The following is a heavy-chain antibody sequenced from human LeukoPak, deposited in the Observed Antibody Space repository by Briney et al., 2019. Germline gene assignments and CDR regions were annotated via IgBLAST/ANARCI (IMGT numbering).Heavy chain of an antibody. V-gene: IGHV3-43*01. J-gene: IGHJ3*02. CDR3: ARDSREYAFDI. Sequence: GGSLRLSCAASGFTFDDYTMHWVRQAPGKGLEWVSLISWDGGSTYYADSVKGRFTISRDNSKNSLYLQMNSLRAEDTAVYYCARDSREYAFDIWGQGTMVTVSS. CDR2: ISWDGGST. D-gene: IGHD5-24*01. CDR1: GFTFDDYT.